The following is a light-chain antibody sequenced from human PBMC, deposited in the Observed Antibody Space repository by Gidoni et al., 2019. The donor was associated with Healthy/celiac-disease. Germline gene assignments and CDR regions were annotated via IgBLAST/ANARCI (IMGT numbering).Light chain of an antibody. CDR3: KQYNNWPRT. CDR2: GAS. Sequence: EIVMTQSPATLSVSPGERATLSCRASQSVNSNLAWYQQKPGQAPRLLIYGASPRATGIPARFRGSGSGTEFTLTISSLQSEDFAVYYCKQYNNWPRTFGGGTKVEIK. CDR1: QSVNSN. J-gene: IGKJ4*01. V-gene: IGKV3-15*01.